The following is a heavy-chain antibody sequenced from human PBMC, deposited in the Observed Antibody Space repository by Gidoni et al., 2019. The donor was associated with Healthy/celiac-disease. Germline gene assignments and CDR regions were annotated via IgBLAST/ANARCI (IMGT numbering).Heavy chain of an antibody. J-gene: IGHJ4*02. Sequence: QVQLVQSGAEVKKPGASVKVSCKASGYTFPSYGIRWVRQAPGQGLEWMGWISAYNGNTNYAQKLQGRVTMTTDTSTSTAYMELRSLRSDDTAVYYCARDLSLVVPAAMRIIGYWGQGTLVTVSS. CDR3: ARDLSLVVPAAMRIIGY. CDR1: GYTFPSYG. D-gene: IGHD2-2*01. CDR2: ISAYNGNT. V-gene: IGHV1-18*01.